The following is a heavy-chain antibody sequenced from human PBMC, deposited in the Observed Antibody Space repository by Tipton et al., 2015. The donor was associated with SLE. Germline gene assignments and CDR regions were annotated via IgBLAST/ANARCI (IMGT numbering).Heavy chain of an antibody. CDR2: IIPIFGTA. V-gene: IGHV1-69*06. D-gene: IGHD6-19*01. CDR3: ARGRAVAGFRWFDP. CDR1: GGTFSSYA. J-gene: IGHJ5*02. Sequence: QLVQSGAEVKKPGSSVKVSCKASGGTFSSYAISWVRQAPGQGLEWMGGIIPIFGTANYAQKFQGRVTITADKSTSTAYMELSSLRSDDTAFYYRARGRAVAGFRWFDPWGQGTLVTVSS.